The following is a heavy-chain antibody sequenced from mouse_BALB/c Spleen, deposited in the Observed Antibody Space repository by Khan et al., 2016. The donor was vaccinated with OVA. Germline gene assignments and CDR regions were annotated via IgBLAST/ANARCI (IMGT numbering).Heavy chain of an antibody. Sequence: EVQLVESGPGLVKPSQSLSLTCTVTGYSITSDYAWNWIRQFPGNKLEWMGYISYSGSITYNPSLKSRISITRDTSKNQFFLQLNSVTTEDTATYYCARWFTYWGQGTLVTVSA. CDR1: GYSITSDYA. J-gene: IGHJ3*01. CDR2: ISYSGSI. CDR3: ARWFTY. V-gene: IGHV3-2*02.